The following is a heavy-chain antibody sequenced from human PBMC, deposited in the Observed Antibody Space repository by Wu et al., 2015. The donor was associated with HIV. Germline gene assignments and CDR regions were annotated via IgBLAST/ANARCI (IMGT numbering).Heavy chain of an antibody. CDR2: ISAYHGKA. J-gene: IGHJ3*02. V-gene: IGHV1-18*04. CDR1: GYTFITYA. CDR3: ARDMPSIYDSSGHKSLDI. Sequence: QDQLVQSGDEVRKPGASVKVSCKASGYTFITYAISWVRQVPGQGLEWMGLISAYHGKADYAQKFQDRVTLTTDTATATAYMELRSLTSDDTAVYFCARDMPSIYDSSGHKSLDIWGQGTSGRRLF. D-gene: IGHD3-22*01.